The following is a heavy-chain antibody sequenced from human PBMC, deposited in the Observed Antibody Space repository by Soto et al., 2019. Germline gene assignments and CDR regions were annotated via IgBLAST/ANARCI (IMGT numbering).Heavy chain of an antibody. CDR3: ARDHVVVVPAAHYYYYGMDV. V-gene: IGHV3-21*01. J-gene: IGHJ6*02. Sequence: GGSLRLSCAASGFTFSSYSMNWVRQAPGKGLEWVSSISSSSSYIYYADSVKGRFTISRDNAKNSLYLQMNSLRAEDTAVYYCARDHVVVVPAAHYYYYGMDVWGQGTTVTVSS. CDR1: GFTFSSYS. CDR2: ISSSSSYI. D-gene: IGHD2-2*01.